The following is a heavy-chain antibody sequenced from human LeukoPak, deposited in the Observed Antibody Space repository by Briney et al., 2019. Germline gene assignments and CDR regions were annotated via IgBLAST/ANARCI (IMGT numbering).Heavy chain of an antibody. CDR2: IYISGST. CDR3: ARALNPLPGTYYFDY. J-gene: IGHJ4*02. CDR1: GASINSHY. D-gene: IGHD2-15*01. Sequence: KPSETLSLTCTVSGASINSHYWSWIRQPAGEVLEWIGRIYISGSTNYNSSLQSRVTMSVDTSKNQFSLKLSSVAAADTAVYYCARALNPLPGTYYFDYWGQGTLVTVSS. V-gene: IGHV4-4*07.